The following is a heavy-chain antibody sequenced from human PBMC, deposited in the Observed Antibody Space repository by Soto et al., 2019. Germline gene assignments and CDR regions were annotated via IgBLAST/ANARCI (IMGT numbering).Heavy chain of an antibody. J-gene: IGHJ5*01. CDR1: GGSISSGSYY. D-gene: IGHD3-10*01. CDR2: IYYSGST. Sequence: PSETLSLTCTVSGGSISSGSYYWGWIRQPPGKGLEWIGSIYYSGSTYYNPSLKSRVTISVDTSKNQFSLKLSYVTAADTAVYYCARITMVRGVIDSWGQGTLVTVSS. V-gene: IGHV4-39*01. CDR3: ARITMVRGVIDS.